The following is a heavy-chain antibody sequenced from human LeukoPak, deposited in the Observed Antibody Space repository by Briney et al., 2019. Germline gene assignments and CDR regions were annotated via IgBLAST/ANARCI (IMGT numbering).Heavy chain of an antibody. D-gene: IGHD3-9*01. CDR2: ISSSSSTI. Sequence: GGSLRLSCAASGFAFSSYSMNWVRQAPGKGLEWVSYISSSSSTIYYADSVKGRFTISRDNSKNTLYLQMNSLRAEDTAVYYCAKDRYFDWLLYPDYWGQGTLVTVSS. CDR1: GFAFSSYS. J-gene: IGHJ4*02. CDR3: AKDRYFDWLLYPDY. V-gene: IGHV3-48*01.